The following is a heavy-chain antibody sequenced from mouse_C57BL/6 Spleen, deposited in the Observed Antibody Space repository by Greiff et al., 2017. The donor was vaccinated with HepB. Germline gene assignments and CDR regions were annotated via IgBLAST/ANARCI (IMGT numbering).Heavy chain of an antibody. CDR3: ERAGNAYDSSHYYAMDY. CDR1: GYTFTSYW. V-gene: IGHV1-52*01. D-gene: IGHD1-1*01. CDR2: IDPSDSET. J-gene: IGHJ4*01. Sequence: QVQLQQSGAELVRPGSSVKLSCKASGYTFTSYWMHWVKQRPIQGLEWIGNIDPSDSETYYNQKFKDKATLTVDKSSSTAYMHLSSLTTEDSAVYYSERAGNAYDSSHYYAMDYWGQGTSVTVSS.